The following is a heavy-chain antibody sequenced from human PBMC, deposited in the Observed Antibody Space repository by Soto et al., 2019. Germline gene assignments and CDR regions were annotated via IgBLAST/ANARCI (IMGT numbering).Heavy chain of an antibody. CDR1: GGSISSYY. J-gene: IGHJ5*02. V-gene: IGHV4-59*01. CDR2: IYYSGST. Sequence: PSETLSLTCTVSGGSISSYYWSWIRQPPGKGLEWIGYIYYSGSTNYNPSPKSRVTISVDTSKNQFSLKLSSVTAADTAVYYCARGLGPKTNWFDPWGQGTLVTVSS. CDR3: ARGLGPKTNWFDP.